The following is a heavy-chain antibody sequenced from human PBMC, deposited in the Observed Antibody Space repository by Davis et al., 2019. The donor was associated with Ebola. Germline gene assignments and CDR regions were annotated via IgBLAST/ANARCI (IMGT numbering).Heavy chain of an antibody. D-gene: IGHD6-19*01. V-gene: IGHV3-30*18. CDR2: VSFDETYK. Sequence: GESLKISCAASGFTFSTYGIHWVRQAPGKGLEWVAIVSFDETYKNYADSVKGRFTISRDNSKNTLYLQMNSLRVEDTAVYYCAKGGSGWPSDYSYGMGVWGKGTTVTVSS. CDR1: GFTFSTYG. J-gene: IGHJ6*04. CDR3: AKGGSGWPSDYSYGMGV.